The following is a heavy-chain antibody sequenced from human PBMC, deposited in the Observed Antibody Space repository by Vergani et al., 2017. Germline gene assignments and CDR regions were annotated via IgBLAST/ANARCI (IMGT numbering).Heavy chain of an antibody. Sequence: QVQLQESGPGLVKPSETLSLTCTVSGGSISSYYWSWLRQPPGTGLEWVGYIYYSGSTNYNPSLTSRVTISVDTSTNQFSLTLSSVTAADTAVYYCAREGRVGAIYYYYYGMDVWGQGTTVTVSS. J-gene: IGHJ6*02. V-gene: IGHV4-59*01. CDR2: IYYSGST. CDR3: AREGRVGAIYYYYYGMDV. D-gene: IGHD1-26*01. CDR1: GGSISSYY.